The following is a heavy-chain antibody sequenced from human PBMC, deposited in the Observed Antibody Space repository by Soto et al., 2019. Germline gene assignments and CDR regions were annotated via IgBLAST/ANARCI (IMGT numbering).Heavy chain of an antibody. J-gene: IGHJ3*02. D-gene: IGHD3-16*02. V-gene: IGHV4-4*02. CDR3: ARQGLHLGELSPEAFDI. Sequence: SETLSLTCAVSGGSISSSNWWSWVRQPPGKGLEWIGDIYHSGSTNYNPSLKSRVTISVDTSKNQFSLKLSSVTAADTAVYYCARQGLHLGELSPEAFDIWGQGTMVTVSS. CDR1: GGSISSSNW. CDR2: IYHSGST.